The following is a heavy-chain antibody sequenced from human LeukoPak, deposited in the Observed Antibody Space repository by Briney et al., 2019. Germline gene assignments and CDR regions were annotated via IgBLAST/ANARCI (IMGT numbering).Heavy chain of an antibody. Sequence: GGSLRLSCAASGFTFSSYEMNWVRQAPGKGLEWVSYISSSGSTIYYADSVKGRFTISRDNAKNSLYLQMNSLRAEDTAIYHCARGAATNLWPSDYWGQGTLVTVSS. J-gene: IGHJ4*02. V-gene: IGHV3-48*03. CDR1: GFTFSSYE. D-gene: IGHD3-10*01. CDR2: ISSSGSTI. CDR3: ARGAATNLWPSDY.